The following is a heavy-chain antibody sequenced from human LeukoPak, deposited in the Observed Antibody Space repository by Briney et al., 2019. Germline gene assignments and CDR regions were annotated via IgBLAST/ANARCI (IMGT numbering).Heavy chain of an antibody. J-gene: IGHJ4*02. CDR2: IKQDGSEK. D-gene: IGHD2-15*01. V-gene: IGHV3-7*03. CDR3: ARGPYCSGGSCYAPERY. Sequence: GGSLRLSCAASGFSFSTYSMSWVRQAPGKGLEWVANIKQDGSEKYYVDSVKGRFTISRDNAKNSLYLQMNSLRAEDTAVYYCARGPYCSGGSCYAPERYWGQGTLVTVSS. CDR1: GFSFSTYS.